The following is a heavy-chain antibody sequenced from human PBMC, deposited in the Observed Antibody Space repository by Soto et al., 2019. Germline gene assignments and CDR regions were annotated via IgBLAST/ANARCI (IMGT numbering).Heavy chain of an antibody. CDR1: GYTFTSYG. Sequence: ASVKVSCKASGYTFTSYGISWVRQAPGQGLEWMGWISAYNGNTNYAQKLQGRVTMTTDTSTSTAYMELRSLRSDDTAVYYCARVMYGGPEMVSDGDYWGQGTLVTVSS. CDR3: ARVMYGGPEMVSDGDY. D-gene: IGHD4-17*01. V-gene: IGHV1-18*01. J-gene: IGHJ4*02. CDR2: ISAYNGNT.